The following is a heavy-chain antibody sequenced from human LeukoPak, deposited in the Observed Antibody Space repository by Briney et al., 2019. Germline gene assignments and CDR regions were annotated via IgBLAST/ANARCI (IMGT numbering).Heavy chain of an antibody. CDR2: IYHSVST. Sequence: PSETLSLTCAVSGGSISSSNWWSWVRQPPGKGLEWIGSIYHSVSTYYNPSLKSRVTISVDTSKNQFSLNLSSVTAADTAVYYCAREESYGDYTYWGQGTLVTVSS. CDR3: AREESYGDYTY. J-gene: IGHJ4*02. D-gene: IGHD4-17*01. CDR1: GGSISSSNW. V-gene: IGHV4-4*02.